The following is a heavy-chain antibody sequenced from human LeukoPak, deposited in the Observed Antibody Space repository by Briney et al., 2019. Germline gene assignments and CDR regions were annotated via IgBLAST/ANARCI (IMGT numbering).Heavy chain of an antibody. J-gene: IGHJ3*02. V-gene: IGHV4-61*05. CDR3: AGQGSVLYRI. CDR1: GGSISSSSYY. D-gene: IGHD3-10*01. CDR2: IYYSGST. Sequence: SETLSLTCTVSGGSISSSSYYWGWIRQPPGKGLEWIGYIYYSGSTNYNPSLKSRVTISVDTSKNQFSLKLSSVTAADTAVYYCAGQGSVLYRIWGQGTMVTVSS.